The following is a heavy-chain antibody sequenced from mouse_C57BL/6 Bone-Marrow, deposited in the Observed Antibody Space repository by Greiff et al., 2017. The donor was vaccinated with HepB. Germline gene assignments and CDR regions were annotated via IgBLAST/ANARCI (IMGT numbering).Heavy chain of an antibody. J-gene: IGHJ4*01. CDR3: ARSCITTDYYAMDY. Sequence: QVQLQQPGAELVRPGTSVKLSCKASGYTFTSYWMHWVKQRPGQGLEWIGVIDPSDSYTNYNQKFKGKATLTVDTSSSTAYMQLSSLTSEDSAVYYCARSCITTDYYAMDYWGQGTSVTVSS. V-gene: IGHV1-59*01. CDR2: IDPSDSYT. D-gene: IGHD1-1*01. CDR1: GYTFTSYW.